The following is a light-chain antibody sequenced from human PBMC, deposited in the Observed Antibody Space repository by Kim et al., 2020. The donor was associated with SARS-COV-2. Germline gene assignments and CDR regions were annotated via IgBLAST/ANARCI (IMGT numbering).Light chain of an antibody. CDR2: AAR. V-gene: IGKV1-39*01. J-gene: IGKJ5*01. CDR3: QQSYSTPQST. Sequence: SVGDRVKITCRAGPSIGSHLSWYGQNREKAQALMICAARSLQSEVGSRFGGGGSGTEYTLTIRTLQPEDTATYYCQQSYSTPQSTFGQGARMGIK. CDR1: PSIGSH.